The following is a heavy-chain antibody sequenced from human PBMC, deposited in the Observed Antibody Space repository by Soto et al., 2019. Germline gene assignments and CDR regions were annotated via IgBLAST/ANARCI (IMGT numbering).Heavy chain of an antibody. D-gene: IGHD2-2*01. CDR3: ARYCSSTTCRKYHYYGMDV. V-gene: IGHV1-69*13. CDR2: IIPFFGSP. J-gene: IGHJ6*02. Sequence: GASVKVSCKPSGGTFGSYAISWVRQTPGQGLEWMGGIIPFFGSPNYAQKFQGRVTITADESTSTAYMELTSLRYEDTAVYYCARYCSSTTCRKYHYYGMDVWGQGTTVTVSS. CDR1: GGTFGSYA.